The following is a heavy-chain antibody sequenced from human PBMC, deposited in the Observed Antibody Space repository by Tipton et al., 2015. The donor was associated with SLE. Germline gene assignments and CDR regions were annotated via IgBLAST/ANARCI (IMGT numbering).Heavy chain of an antibody. V-gene: IGHV1-69*01. Sequence: QLVQSGAEVKRPGSSVKLSCRASGDSFSRFAFSWVRQAPGQGLEWMAGIIPFFKAANYVEKFQGRVSLTADDSTNTVYMNLTSLTSGGRAVNYCARGGHSCNNGGGDLWGQGTLVTVSS. CDR2: IIPFFKAA. CDR1: GDSFSRFA. CDR3: ARGGHSCNNGGGDL. D-gene: IGHD1/OR15-1a*01. J-gene: IGHJ5*02.